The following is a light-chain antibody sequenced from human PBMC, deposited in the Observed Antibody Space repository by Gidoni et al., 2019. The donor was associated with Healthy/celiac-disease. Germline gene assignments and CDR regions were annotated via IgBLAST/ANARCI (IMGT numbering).Light chain of an antibody. CDR2: EVS. V-gene: IGLV2-8*01. CDR3: SSYAGSNTYVV. J-gene: IGLJ2*01. Sequence: QSALTQPPSASGSPGQSVTISCTGPSSDVGCYNYVSWYQQHPGKAPKLMIYEVSKRPSGVPDRFSGSKSGNTASLTVSGLQAEDEADYYCSSYAGSNTYVVFGGGTKLTVL. CDR1: SSDVGCYNY.